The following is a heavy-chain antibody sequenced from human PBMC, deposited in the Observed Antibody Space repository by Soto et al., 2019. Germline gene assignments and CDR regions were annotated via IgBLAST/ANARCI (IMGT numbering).Heavy chain of an antibody. J-gene: IGHJ4*02. CDR2: INHSGST. CDR1: GGSFSGYY. V-gene: IGHV4-34*01. Sequence: SETLSLTCAVYGGSFSGYYWSWIRQPPGKGLEWIGEINHSGSTNYNPSLKSRVTISVDTSKNQFSLKLSSVTAADTAVYYCASVRGILTGYYKSPPNYWGQGTLVTVSS. D-gene: IGHD3-9*01. CDR3: ASVRGILTGYYKSPPNY.